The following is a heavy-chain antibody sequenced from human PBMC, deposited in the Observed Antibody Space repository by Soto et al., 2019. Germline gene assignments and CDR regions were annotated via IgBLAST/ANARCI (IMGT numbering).Heavy chain of an antibody. J-gene: IGHJ6*02. V-gene: IGHV4-31*03. CDR2: IYYSGST. Sequence: KASETLSLTCTVSGASISSGGYYWNWIRQYPGKGLEWIGYIYYSGSTYYNPSLKSRVTISVDTSKNQFSLNLRSATAADTAVYYCARDLQRYCSSTRCNYYGMDVWGQGTTVTVSS. D-gene: IGHD2-2*01. CDR3: ARDLQRYCSSTRCNYYGMDV. CDR1: GASISSGGYY.